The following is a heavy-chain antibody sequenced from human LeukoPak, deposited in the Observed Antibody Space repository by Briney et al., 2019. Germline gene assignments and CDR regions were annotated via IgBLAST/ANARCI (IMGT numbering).Heavy chain of an antibody. CDR2: ISGSGGST. CDR1: GFTFSSYA. V-gene: IGHV3-23*01. CDR3: AKCYGLCFGVVTSYYFDY. J-gene: IGHJ4*02. Sequence: GGSLRLSCAASGFTFSSYAMSWVRQAPGKGLEWVSAISGSGGSTYYADSVKGRFTISRDNSKNTLYLQMNSLRAEDTAVYYCAKCYGLCFGVVTSYYFDYWGQGTLVTVSS. D-gene: IGHD3-3*01.